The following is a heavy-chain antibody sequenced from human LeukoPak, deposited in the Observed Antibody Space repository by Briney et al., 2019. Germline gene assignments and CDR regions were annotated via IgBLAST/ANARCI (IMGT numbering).Heavy chain of an antibody. V-gene: IGHV3-30*04. CDR1: GFTFSSYA. D-gene: IGHD3-10*01. Sequence: SGGSLRLSCAASGFTFSSYAMHWVRQAPGKGLEWVAVISYDGSNKYYADSVKGRFTISRDNSKNTLYLQMNSLRAEDTAVYYCARASGMVRGGMRTGFDYWGQGTLVTVSS. CDR3: ARASGMVRGGMRTGFDY. CDR2: ISYDGSNK. J-gene: IGHJ4*02.